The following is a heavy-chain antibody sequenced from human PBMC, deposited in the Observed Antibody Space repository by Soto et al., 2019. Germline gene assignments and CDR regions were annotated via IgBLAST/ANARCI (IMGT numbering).Heavy chain of an antibody. J-gene: IGHJ4*02. D-gene: IGHD5-12*01. CDR2: IWYDGSNK. Sequence: QVQLVESGGGVVQPGRSLRLSCAASGFTFSSYGMHWVRQAPGKGLEWVAVIWYDGSNKYYADSVKGRFTISRDNSKNTLYLQLNSLRAEDTAVYYCAKGYYSGYDLAYFDYWGQGTLVTVSS. CDR1: GFTFSSYG. V-gene: IGHV3-33*03. CDR3: AKGYYSGYDLAYFDY.